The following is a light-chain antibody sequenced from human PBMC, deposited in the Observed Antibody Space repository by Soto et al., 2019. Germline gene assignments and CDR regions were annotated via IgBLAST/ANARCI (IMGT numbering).Light chain of an antibody. CDR1: QGINKL. V-gene: IGKV1-27*01. CDR3: QKYSIGTQA. Sequence: DIQMTQSPSSLSASIGDRVTITCRASQGINKLLAWYQQKPGKVPKLLIYAASTLQSGVPSRFSGSGSGTDFTLTISSLQAEHVATYYCQKYSIGTQAFCKGTKVEI. CDR2: AAS. J-gene: IGKJ1*01.